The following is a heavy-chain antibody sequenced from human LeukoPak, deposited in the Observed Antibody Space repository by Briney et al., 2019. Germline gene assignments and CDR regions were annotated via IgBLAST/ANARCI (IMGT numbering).Heavy chain of an antibody. Sequence: RSSETLSLTCTVSGDSISSYYWYWFRQPPGKELEWIACIYYSGATHYNPSLKSRVSISLDMSKNQFSLRLSSVTAADTAVYYCAREGIVRTYDQWGQGALVTVSS. J-gene: IGHJ4*02. CDR1: GDSISSYY. CDR2: IYYSGAT. CDR3: AREGIVRTYDQ. D-gene: IGHD2/OR15-2a*01. V-gene: IGHV4-59*12.